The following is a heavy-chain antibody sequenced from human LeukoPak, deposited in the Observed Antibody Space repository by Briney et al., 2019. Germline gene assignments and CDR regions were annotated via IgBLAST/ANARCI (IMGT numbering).Heavy chain of an antibody. CDR2: IYSTGST. CDR3: ARFPAGTTAEYWFDP. J-gene: IGHJ5*02. D-gene: IGHD1-7*01. V-gene: IGHV4-59*11. CDR1: GGSINGHY. Sequence: SQTLSLTCTVSGGSINGHYWSWSWLSKGKGSGWLGYIYSTGSTTYNPSLRSRVTISVDTSKNQFSLKLRSLTAADTAVYVCARFPAGTTAEYWFDPWAQGTLVSVTS.